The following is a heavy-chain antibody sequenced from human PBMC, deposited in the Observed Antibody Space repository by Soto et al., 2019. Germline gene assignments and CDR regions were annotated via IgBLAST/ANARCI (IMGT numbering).Heavy chain of an antibody. D-gene: IGHD1-26*01. CDR1: GGSISSYY. Sequence: LETLSLTCTVSGGSISSYYWSWIRQPAGEGLEWIGRIYTSGSTNYYPSLKSRVTMSVDTSKNQFSLKLSSVTAADTAVYYCATSGRYYEFDYWGQGTLVTVYS. CDR3: ATSGRYYEFDY. CDR2: IYTSGST. V-gene: IGHV4-4*07. J-gene: IGHJ4*02.